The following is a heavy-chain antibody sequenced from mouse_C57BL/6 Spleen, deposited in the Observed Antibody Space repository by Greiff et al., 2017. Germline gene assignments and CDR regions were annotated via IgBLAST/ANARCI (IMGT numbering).Heavy chain of an antibody. Sequence: EVQLVESGGDLVKPGGSLKLSCAASGFTFSSYGMSWVRQTPDTRLEWVATISSGGSSTYYPDSVKGRFTISRDNAKNTRYLQMGSLKSEDTAMYYCARQELYFAYWGQGTLVTVSA. CDR1: GFTFSSYG. CDR2: ISSGGSST. V-gene: IGHV5-6*01. CDR3: ARQELYFAY. J-gene: IGHJ3*01.